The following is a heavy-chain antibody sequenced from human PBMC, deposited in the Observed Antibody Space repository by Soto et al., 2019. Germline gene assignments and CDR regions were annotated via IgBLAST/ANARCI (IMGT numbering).Heavy chain of an antibody. CDR2: IKSNIDGGTA. J-gene: IGHJ4*02. CDR1: GLAFNNAW. V-gene: IGHV3-15*07. Sequence: GGSLRLSCAASGLAFNNAWMNWVRQAPGKGLEWVGLIKSNIDGGTAEYAAAVKGRFTLSRDDSKDTLYLQMNGLKIEDTAVYYCTTDSWLRFEFDWWGQGTLVTVSS. CDR3: TTDSWLRFEFDW. D-gene: IGHD5-12*01.